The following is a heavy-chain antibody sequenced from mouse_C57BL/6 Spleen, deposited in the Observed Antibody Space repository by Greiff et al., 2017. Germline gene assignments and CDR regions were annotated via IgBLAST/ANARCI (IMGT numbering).Heavy chain of an antibody. CDR2: IDPETGGT. CDR1: GYTFTDYE. D-gene: IGHD4-1*01. CDR3: TRDWDD. V-gene: IGHV1-15*01. Sequence: VQRVESGAELVRPGASVTLSCKASGYTFTDYEMHWVKQTPVHGLEWIGAIDPETGGTAYNQKFKGKAILTADKSSSTAYMELRSLTSEDSAVYYCTRDWDDWGQGTTLTVSS. J-gene: IGHJ2*01.